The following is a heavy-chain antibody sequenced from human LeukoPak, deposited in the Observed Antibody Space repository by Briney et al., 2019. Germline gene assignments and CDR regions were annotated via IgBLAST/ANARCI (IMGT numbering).Heavy chain of an antibody. CDR3: ARDGGWYRDY. J-gene: IGHJ4*02. V-gene: IGHV3-7*01. Sequence: GGSLRLSCAASEFTFSSYWMSWVRQAPGKGLEWVANIKQDGSERNYVDSVKGRFTISRDNAKNSLYLQMNSLRAEDTAAYYCARDGGWYRDYWGQGTLVTVSS. D-gene: IGHD6-19*01. CDR2: IKQDGSER. CDR1: EFTFSSYW.